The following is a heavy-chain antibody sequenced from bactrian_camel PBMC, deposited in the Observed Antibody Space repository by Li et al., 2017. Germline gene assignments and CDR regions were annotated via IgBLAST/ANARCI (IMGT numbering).Heavy chain of an antibody. V-gene: IGHV3S40*01. CDR3: TKGTGWGPGFAE. CDR2: INSGGGST. D-gene: IGHD5*01. CDR1: GFAFNESR. Sequence: VQLVESGGGLVQPGGSLRLSCAASGFAFNESRMSWVRQVPGKELEWVSSINSGGGSTYYGGFVKGRFTISRDNAKNKLYLQLNSLETEDTAMYYCTKGTGWGPGFAEWGQGTQVTVS. J-gene: IGHJ4*01.